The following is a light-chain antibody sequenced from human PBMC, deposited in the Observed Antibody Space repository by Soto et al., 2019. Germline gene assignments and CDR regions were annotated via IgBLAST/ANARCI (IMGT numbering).Light chain of an antibody. J-gene: IGLJ1*01. CDR2: DVT. Sequence: QSALTQPASVSGSPGQSSTISCNGTSSDVGGYNYVSWYQQHPVKAPKLMIYDVTNRPSGVSDRFSGSKSGNTASLTISGLQAEDEADYYCSSYTSSSTPYVFGTGTKLTVL. V-gene: IGLV2-14*01. CDR3: SSYTSSSTPYV. CDR1: SSDVGGYNY.